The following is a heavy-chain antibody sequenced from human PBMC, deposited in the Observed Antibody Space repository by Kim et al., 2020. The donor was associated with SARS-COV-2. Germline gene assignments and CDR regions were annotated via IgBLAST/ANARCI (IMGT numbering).Heavy chain of an antibody. J-gene: IGHJ6*02. CDR3: ARVGGGIAAAGTAQIYYYYYGMDV. V-gene: IGHV1-18*04. Sequence: ASVKVSCKASGYTFTSYGISWVRQAPGQGLEWMGWISAYNGNTNYAQKLQGRVTMTTDTSTSTAYMELRSLRSDDTAVYYCARVGGGIAAAGTAQIYYYYYGMDVWGQGTTVTVSS. CDR1: GYTFTSYG. D-gene: IGHD6-13*01. CDR2: ISAYNGNT.